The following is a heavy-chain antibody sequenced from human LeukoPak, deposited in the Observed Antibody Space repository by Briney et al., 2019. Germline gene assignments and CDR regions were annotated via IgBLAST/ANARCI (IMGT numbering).Heavy chain of an antibody. CDR2: MNPNSGNT. CDR1: GGTFSSYA. CDR3: ASSWDSSGWYRDY. Sequence: ASVKVSCKASGGTFSSYAINWVRQATGQGLEWMGWMNPNSGNTGYAQKFQGRVTMTRNTSISTAYMELSSLRSEDTAVYYCASSWDSSGWYRDYWGQGTLVTVSS. D-gene: IGHD6-19*01. J-gene: IGHJ4*02. V-gene: IGHV1-8*02.